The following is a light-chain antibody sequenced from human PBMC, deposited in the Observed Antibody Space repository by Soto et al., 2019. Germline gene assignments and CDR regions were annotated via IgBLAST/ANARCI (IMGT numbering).Light chain of an antibody. J-gene: IGLJ1*01. V-gene: IGLV2-14*01. CDR1: SSDVGGYNY. CDR2: EVS. CDR3: TSYTRSSTLHV. Sequence: QSALTQPASVSGSPGQSITISCTGTSSDVGGYNYVSWYQQHPGKAPKLMIYEVSNRPSGVSNRFSGSKSGNTASLTISGLQAEDEADYYCTSYTRSSTLHVFGTGTKLTVL.